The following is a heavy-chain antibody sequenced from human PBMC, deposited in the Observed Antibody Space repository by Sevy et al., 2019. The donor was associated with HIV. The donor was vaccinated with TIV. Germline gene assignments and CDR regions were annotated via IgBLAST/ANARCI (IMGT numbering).Heavy chain of an antibody. CDR3: AQEGIGRFDS. CDR2: IKKDGSDK. CDR1: GFSFSGYW. D-gene: IGHD1-26*01. V-gene: IGHV3-7*01. Sequence: GGSLRLSCAASGFSFSGYWMNWVRQAPGKGLEWVANIKKDGSDKNYVESVKGRFTISRDNAKSSLYLELNSLRDEDTVVYYCAQEGIGRFDSWGQGTLVTVSS. J-gene: IGHJ4*02.